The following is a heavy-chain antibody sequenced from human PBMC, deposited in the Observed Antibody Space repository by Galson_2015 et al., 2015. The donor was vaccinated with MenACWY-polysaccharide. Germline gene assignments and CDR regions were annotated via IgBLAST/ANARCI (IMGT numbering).Heavy chain of an antibody. CDR1: GFTFSNYG. CDR2: IWHGGDHK. V-gene: IGHV3-33*01. J-gene: IGHJ4*02. CDR3: ARDISSKWYDY. Sequence: SLRLPCAASGFTFSNYGMHWVRQAPGKGLEWVAVIWHGGDHKYYAESVKGRFSISRDNSKNTLYLQMNSLRVEDMAVYFCARDISSKWYDYWGQGTLVTVSS. D-gene: IGHD6-13*01.